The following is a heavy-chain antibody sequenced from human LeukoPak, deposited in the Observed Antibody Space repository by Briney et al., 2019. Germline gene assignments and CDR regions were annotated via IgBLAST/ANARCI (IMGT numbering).Heavy chain of an antibody. V-gene: IGHV4-39*01. CDR1: GGSISSGSYY. D-gene: IGHD5-24*01. CDR2: IYYSGST. J-gene: IGHJ4*02. CDR3: ARRDGYKGSPFDY. Sequence: SETLSLTCTVSGGSISSGSYYWGWIRQPPGKGLEWIGSIYYSGSTYYNPSLKSRVTISVDTSKNQFSLKLSSVTAADTAVYYCARRDGYKGSPFDYWGQGTLVTVSS.